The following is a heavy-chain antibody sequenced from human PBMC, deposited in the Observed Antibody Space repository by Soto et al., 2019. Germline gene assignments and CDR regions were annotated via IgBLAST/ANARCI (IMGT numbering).Heavy chain of an antibody. D-gene: IGHD3-3*01. J-gene: IGHJ5*02. CDR2: ISGSSSNM. V-gene: IGHV3-21*01. CDR1: GFTFSSYS. CDR3: AKDPNYDFWSGYSGSGWFAP. Sequence: GGSLRLSCAASGFTFSSYSMNWVRQTPGKGLEWVSSISGSSSNMYYADSVKGRFTISRDNAKNSLYLQMNSLRAEDTAVYYCAKDPNYDFWSGYSGSGWFAPWGQGTLVTV.